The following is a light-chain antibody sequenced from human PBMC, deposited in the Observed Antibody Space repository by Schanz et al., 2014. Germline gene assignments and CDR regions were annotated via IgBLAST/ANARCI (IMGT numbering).Light chain of an antibody. CDR1: SSNIGAGYD. CDR3: ATWDSSLNGVV. CDR2: DSN. V-gene: IGLV1-51*01. Sequence: QSVLTQPPSVSGAPGQRVTISCTGSSSNIGAGYDVHWYQQLPGTAPKLLIYDSNKRFSGIPDRFSGSKSGTSATLGITGLQTGDEAEYYCATWDSSLNGVVFGGGTKLTVL. J-gene: IGLJ2*01.